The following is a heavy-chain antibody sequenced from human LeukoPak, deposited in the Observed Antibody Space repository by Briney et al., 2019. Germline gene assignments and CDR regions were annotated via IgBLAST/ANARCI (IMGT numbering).Heavy chain of an antibody. CDR2: TRNSSKYI. J-gene: IGHJ4*02. V-gene: IGHV3-21*01. CDR1: GFTFSCYS. CDR3: AREPYYDFWSGYYDIDY. D-gene: IGHD3-3*01. Sequence: GGSLRLSCAASGFTFSCYSMIWLRQAPGKGLEWVSSTRNSSKYIYYADSVKGRFTISRHNAKNALYLQMNSQRADDTAVYDCAREPYYDFWSGYYDIDYWGQGALVTASS.